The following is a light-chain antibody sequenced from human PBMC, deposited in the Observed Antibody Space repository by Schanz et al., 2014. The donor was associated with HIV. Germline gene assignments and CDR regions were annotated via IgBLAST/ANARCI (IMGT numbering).Light chain of an antibody. CDR3: HQYKTYPYT. CDR2: GAS. CDR1: QSLGGSQ. Sequence: ETVLTQSPGSLSLSPGERATLSCRASQSLGGSQLAWYQHKPGQAPRLLIYGASNRATGIPDRFSGGGSGTDFTLTISRLEPEDFATYFCHQYKTYPYTFGQGTKLEIK. J-gene: IGKJ2*01. V-gene: IGKV3-20*01.